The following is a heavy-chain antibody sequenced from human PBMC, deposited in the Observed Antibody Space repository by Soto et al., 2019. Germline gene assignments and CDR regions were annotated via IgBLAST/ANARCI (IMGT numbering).Heavy chain of an antibody. J-gene: IGHJ4*02. V-gene: IGHV3-23*01. D-gene: IGHD2-2*01. Sequence: GGSLRLSCAASGLAFSSYAMSWVRQAPGKGLEWGSAISGSGGSTYYADSVKGRFTISRDNSKNTLYLQMNSRRAEVTAVYYCARDRVIVVVPAALDYWGQGTLVTVSS. CDR2: ISGSGGST. CDR1: GLAFSSYA. CDR3: ARDRVIVVVPAALDY.